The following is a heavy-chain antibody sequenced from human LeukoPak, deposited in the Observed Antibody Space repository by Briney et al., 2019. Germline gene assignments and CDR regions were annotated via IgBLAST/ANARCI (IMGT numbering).Heavy chain of an antibody. Sequence: PGGSLRLSCAASGFTFSSYAMHWVRQAPGKGLEWVAVISYDGSNKYYADSVKGRFTISRDNSKNTLYLQMNSLRAEDTAVYYCARGTGSSWHSTYFDYWGQGTLVTVSS. D-gene: IGHD6-13*01. CDR2: ISYDGSNK. V-gene: IGHV3-30-3*01. CDR3: ARGTGSSWHSTYFDY. J-gene: IGHJ4*02. CDR1: GFTFSSYA.